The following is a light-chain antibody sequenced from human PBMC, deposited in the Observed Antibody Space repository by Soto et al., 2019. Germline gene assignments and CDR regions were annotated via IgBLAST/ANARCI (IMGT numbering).Light chain of an antibody. J-gene: IGKJ4*01. CDR1: QSVRSDY. Sequence: EIVLTQSPATLSLSPGDRATLSCRASQSVRSDYFAWYQQKPGQAPRVIIFGVSTRATAIPDRFSGSWSGTEFTLTLSRLEPEAFALYYCKQYGKSPLTFGGGTKVEIK. CDR3: KQYGKSPLT. V-gene: IGKV3-20*01. CDR2: GVS.